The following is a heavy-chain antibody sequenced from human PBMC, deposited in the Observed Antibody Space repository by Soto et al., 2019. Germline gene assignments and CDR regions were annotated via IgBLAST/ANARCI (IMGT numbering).Heavy chain of an antibody. CDR1: GFTFSSYA. CDR2: ISYDGSNK. CDR3: ARERPRITMIVVAAGGYFDL. V-gene: IGHV3-30-3*01. J-gene: IGHJ2*01. Sequence: QVQLVESGGGVVQPGRSLRLSCAASGFTFSSYAMHWVRQAPGKGLEWVAVISYDGSNKYYADSVKGRFTISRDNSKNTLYLQMNSLRAEDTAEYYCARERPRITMIVVAAGGYFDLWGRGTLVTVSS. D-gene: IGHD3-22*01.